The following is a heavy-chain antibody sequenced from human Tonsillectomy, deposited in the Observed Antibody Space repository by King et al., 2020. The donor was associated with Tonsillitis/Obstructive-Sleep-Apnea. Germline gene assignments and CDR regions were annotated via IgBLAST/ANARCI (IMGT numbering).Heavy chain of an antibody. V-gene: IGHV3-23*04. Sequence: VQLVESGGDLVQPGGSLRLSCAASGFTFSTYTMSWVRQVPGKGLEWVSAIDGSGRITYYADLVKGRFTISRDNAKNTLYLQMNSLRFADTAVYYCAKDFGRVSLGRSYWGQGTLVTVSA. CDR2: IDGSGRIT. J-gene: IGHJ4*02. CDR3: AKDFGRVSLGRSY. CDR1: GFTFSTYT. D-gene: IGHD2-15*01.